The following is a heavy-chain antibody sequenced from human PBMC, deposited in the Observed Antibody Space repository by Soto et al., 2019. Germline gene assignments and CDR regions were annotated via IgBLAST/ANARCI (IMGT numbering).Heavy chain of an antibody. V-gene: IGHV4-30-2*01. J-gene: IGHJ4*02. CDR2: IYHSGNT. Sequence: QVQLQESGSGLMMPSQTLSLTCAVSGGSVSSGDYSWSWIRQPPGKGLEWIGYIYHSGNTVYNPSLKSRVTISMDRSKNQFSLKLTSVTAADTAVYYCACDYGSGSYRFDSWGQGILVTVSS. CDR1: GGSVSSGDYS. CDR3: ACDYGSGSYRFDS. D-gene: IGHD3-10*01.